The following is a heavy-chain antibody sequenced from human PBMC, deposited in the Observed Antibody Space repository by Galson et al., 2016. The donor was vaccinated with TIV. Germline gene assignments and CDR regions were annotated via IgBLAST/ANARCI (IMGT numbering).Heavy chain of an antibody. D-gene: IGHD2-2*01. J-gene: IGHJ4*02. Sequence: SLRLSCAVSGFTFNNYWMSWVRQAPGKGLEWVANIKEDGSTIYYVDSVEGRFTISRDNAKNSLYLQMNSLRAEDPAMYYCARDHSYQSFDYWGQGTLVTVSS. V-gene: IGHV3-7*01. CDR1: GFTFNNYW. CDR3: ARDHSYQSFDY. CDR2: IKEDGSTI.